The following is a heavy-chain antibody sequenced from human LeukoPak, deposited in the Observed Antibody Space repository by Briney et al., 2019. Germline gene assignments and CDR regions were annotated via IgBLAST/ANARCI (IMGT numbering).Heavy chain of an antibody. D-gene: IGHD4-11*01. V-gene: IGHV3-21*01. J-gene: IGHJ4*02. CDR2: ISGSSKYI. CDR1: EFAFSSYN. CDR3: ARDRYSNYGDLDY. Sequence: PGGSLRLSCAASEFAFSSYNMNWVRQAPGKGLEWVSSISGSSKYIYYADSVKGRFTISRDNAKNSMYLQMNSLRAEDTAVHYCARDRYSNYGDLDYWGQGTLVTVSS.